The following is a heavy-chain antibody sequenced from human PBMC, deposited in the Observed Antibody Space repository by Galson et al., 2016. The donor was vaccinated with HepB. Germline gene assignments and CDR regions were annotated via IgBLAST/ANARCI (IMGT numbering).Heavy chain of an antibody. CDR1: GGTFSTYA. CDR3: ARLLTCGDSPGSCYWFDP. D-gene: IGHD2-15*01. J-gene: IGHJ5*02. V-gene: IGHV1-69*01. CDR2: LIAIFGAP. Sequence: GGTFSTYAINWVRQAPGQGLEWMGGLIAIFGAPHYAQNFQGRLSITADESPSTAYMELRSLRPDDTAAYYCARLLTCGDSPGSCYWFDPWGQGTLVTVSS.